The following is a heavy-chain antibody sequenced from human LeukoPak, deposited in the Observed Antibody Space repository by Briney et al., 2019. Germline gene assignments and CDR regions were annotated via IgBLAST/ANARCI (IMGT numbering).Heavy chain of an antibody. J-gene: IGHJ4*02. D-gene: IGHD1-26*01. CDR3: ARGLSIVGATYYFDY. CDR1: GGSFSGYY. Sequence: SETLSLTCAVYGGSFSGYYWSWIRQPPGKGLEWIGEINHSGSTNYNPSLKSRVTISVDTSKNQFSLKLSSVTAAGTAVYYCARGLSIVGATYYFDYWGQGTLVTVSS. CDR2: INHSGST. V-gene: IGHV4-34*01.